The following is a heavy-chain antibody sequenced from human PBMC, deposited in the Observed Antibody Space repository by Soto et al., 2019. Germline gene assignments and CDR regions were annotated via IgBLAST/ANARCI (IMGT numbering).Heavy chain of an antibody. J-gene: IGHJ3*01. CDR3: AKERITAVTWDALDV. V-gene: IGHV3-13*01. D-gene: IGHD1-20*01. Sequence: EVQLVESGGGLVQPGGSLRLSCAASGSTFSSYDMHWVRQVTGKGLEWVSAIGTTDDTYYAGSVKGRFTISREDAKNSLYLQINSLRAEDTAVYYCAKERITAVTWDALDVGGQGTTVTVSS. CDR1: GSTFSSYD. CDR2: IGTTDDT.